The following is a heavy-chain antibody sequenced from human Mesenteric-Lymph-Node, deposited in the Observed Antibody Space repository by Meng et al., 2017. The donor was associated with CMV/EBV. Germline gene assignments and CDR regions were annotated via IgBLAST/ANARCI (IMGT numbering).Heavy chain of an antibody. V-gene: IGHV3-21*01. J-gene: IGHJ4*02. CDR2: ISSSSNHI. CDR1: GFTFSDYY. D-gene: IGHD5-24*01. CDR3: ASLEVPTDF. Sequence: GESLKISCAASGFTFSDYYMNWVRQAPGKGLEWVASISSSSNHIHYADSVKGRFTISRDNAKNSVFLQMNSLGAEDTAVYYCASLEVPTDFWGQGTLVTVSS.